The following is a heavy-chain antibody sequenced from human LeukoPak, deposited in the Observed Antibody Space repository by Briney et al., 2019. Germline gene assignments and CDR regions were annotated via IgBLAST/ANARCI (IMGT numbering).Heavy chain of an antibody. Sequence: GGSLRLSCAASGFTFSSYAMSWVRQAPGKGLEWVSVIINSGGNTFYADSVKGRFTISRDNSKNTLYLQMNSLRAEDTAVYYCAKRASGSGTSLYYFDYWGQGTLVTVFS. CDR3: AKRASGSGTSLYYFDY. CDR1: GFTFSSYA. J-gene: IGHJ4*02. V-gene: IGHV3-23*01. CDR2: IINSGGNT. D-gene: IGHD3-10*01.